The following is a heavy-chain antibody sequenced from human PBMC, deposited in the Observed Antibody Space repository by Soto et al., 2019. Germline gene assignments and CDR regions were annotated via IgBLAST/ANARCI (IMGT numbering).Heavy chain of an antibody. CDR1: GFSFRNHA. Sequence: EVLLLESGGGLVQPGGSLRLSCATSGFSFRNHAMTWFRQAPGKGLEWVSSISGSGNATYYADSVKGRFTISRDNFKTTRSLQMNSLTGHDTALYYGARDRGSYGYVNWGQGTLVTVSS. CDR3: ARDRGSYGYVN. J-gene: IGHJ4*02. CDR2: ISGSGNAT. V-gene: IGHV3-23*01. D-gene: IGHD3-16*01.